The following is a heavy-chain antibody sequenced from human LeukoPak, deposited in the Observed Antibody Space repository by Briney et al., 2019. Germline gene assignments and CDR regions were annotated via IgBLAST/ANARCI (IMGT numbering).Heavy chain of an antibody. J-gene: IGHJ4*02. CDR2: INSDGSST. CDR3: ARGLLNGPYYFDY. V-gene: IGHV3-74*01. Sequence: GGSLRLSCAASGFTFSSYWMHWVRHAPGKGLVWVSRINSDGSSTSYADSVKGRFTISRDNAKNTLYLQMNSLRAEDTAVYYCARGLLNGPYYFDYWGQGTLVTVSS. CDR1: GFTFSSYW. D-gene: IGHD1-26*01.